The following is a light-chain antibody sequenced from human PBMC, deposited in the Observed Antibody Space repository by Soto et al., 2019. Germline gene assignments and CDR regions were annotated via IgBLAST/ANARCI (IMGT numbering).Light chain of an antibody. Sequence: EMDMTQSPATLSVSPVEGATLSCRAAQNIGNTLGWYQQRPGQAPRLLIYGASIRATGIPARFSGSGSGTEFTLTISSLQPEDSATYYCQYLGAFGQGTKLEIK. J-gene: IGKJ2*01. CDR3: QYLGA. CDR2: GAS. V-gene: IGKV3-15*01. CDR1: QNIGNT.